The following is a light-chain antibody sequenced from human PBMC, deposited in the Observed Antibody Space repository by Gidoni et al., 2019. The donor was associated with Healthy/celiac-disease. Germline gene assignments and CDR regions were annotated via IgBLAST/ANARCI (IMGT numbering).Light chain of an antibody. Sequence: IVLTPSPATLSLSPGERATLSCSASQSVSSYLAWYQQKPGQAPRLLIYDASNRATGIPARFSGSGSGTDFTLTISSLEPEDFAVYYCQQRSNGPWTFGQGTKVEIK. CDR2: DAS. CDR3: QQRSNGPWT. CDR1: QSVSSY. V-gene: IGKV3-11*01. J-gene: IGKJ1*01.